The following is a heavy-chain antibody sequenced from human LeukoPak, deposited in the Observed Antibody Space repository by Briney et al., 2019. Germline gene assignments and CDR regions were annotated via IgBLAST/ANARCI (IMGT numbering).Heavy chain of an antibody. CDR1: GGTFSSYA. Sequence: SVKVSCKASGGTFSSYAISWVRQAPGQGLEWMGGIIPIFGTANYAQKFQGRVTITADESTSTAYMELSSLRSDDTAVYYCARDWYYYYHMDVWGKGTTVTVSS. CDR3: ARDWYYYYHMDV. V-gene: IGHV1-69*13. J-gene: IGHJ6*03. CDR2: IIPIFGTA.